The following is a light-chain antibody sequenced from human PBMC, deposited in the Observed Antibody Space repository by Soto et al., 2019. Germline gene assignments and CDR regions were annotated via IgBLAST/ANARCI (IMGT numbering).Light chain of an antibody. CDR3: QQYNNWGT. V-gene: IGKV3-15*01. J-gene: IGKJ4*01. CDR1: QSISSN. Sequence: EIVMTQSPATLSVSPGERATLSCRASQSISSNLAWYQQKPGQAPRLLIYGASTRTTGIPARFSGSGSGTEFTITISSLQSEDFAVYYCQQYNNWGTFGGGTKVEIK. CDR2: GAS.